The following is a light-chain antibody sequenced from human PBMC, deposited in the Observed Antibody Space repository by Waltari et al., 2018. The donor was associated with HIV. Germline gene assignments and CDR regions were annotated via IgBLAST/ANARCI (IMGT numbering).Light chain of an antibody. CDR3: SSYTTRNTRV. J-gene: IGLJ3*02. V-gene: IGLV2-14*01. Sequence: QSALTQPASVSGSPGQSLTISSSGTSRDVGFYNYVSWYQQHPGKAPKLMIYEVSNRPSGVSNRFSGSKSGNTASLTISGLQAEDEADYYCSSYTTRNTRVFGGGTTLTVL. CDR1: SRDVGFYNY. CDR2: EVS.